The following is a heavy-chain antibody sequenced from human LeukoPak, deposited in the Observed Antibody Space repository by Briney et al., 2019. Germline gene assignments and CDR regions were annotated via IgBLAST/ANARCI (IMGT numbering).Heavy chain of an antibody. V-gene: IGHV3-23*01. CDR3: AKDLSSGWSDAFDI. Sequence: GGSLRLSCAASGFTFSTYAMNWVRQAPGKGLEWVSAISGSGSSTYYADSVKGRFTISRDNSKNTLYLQMNSLRAEDTAVYYCAKDLSSGWSDAFDIWGQGTMVTVSS. CDR2: ISGSGSST. D-gene: IGHD6-19*01. CDR1: GFTFSTYA. J-gene: IGHJ3*02.